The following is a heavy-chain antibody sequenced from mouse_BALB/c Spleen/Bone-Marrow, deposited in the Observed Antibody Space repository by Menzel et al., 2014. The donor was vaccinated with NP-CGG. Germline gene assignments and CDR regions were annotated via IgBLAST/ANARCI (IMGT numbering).Heavy chain of an antibody. Sequence: VQLKESGGGLVQPGGSLKLSCAASGFDFSRYRMSWVRQAPGKGLEWIGEINPDSNTINYTPSLKDKFIISRDNAKNTLYLQMSKVRSEDTALYYCSRLGYYGGFAYWGQGTLVTVSA. V-gene: IGHV4-1*02. CDR2: INPDSNTI. CDR3: SRLGYYGGFAY. CDR1: GFDFSRYR. D-gene: IGHD2-3*01. J-gene: IGHJ3*01.